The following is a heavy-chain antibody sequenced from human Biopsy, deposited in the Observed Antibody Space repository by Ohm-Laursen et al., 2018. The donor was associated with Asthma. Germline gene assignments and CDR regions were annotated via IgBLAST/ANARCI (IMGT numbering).Heavy chain of an antibody. D-gene: IGHD2-8*01. J-gene: IGHJ4*02. CDR2: IKSKTDGGTT. Sequence: SLRLSCAASGFTFSSFGIHWVRQAPGKGLEWVGRIKSKTDGGTTDYAAPVKGRFTISRDDSKNTLYLQMNSLKTEDTAVYYCTTDALLYSSADYWGQGTLVTVSS. CDR1: GFTFSSFG. V-gene: IGHV3-15*01. CDR3: TTDALLYSSADY.